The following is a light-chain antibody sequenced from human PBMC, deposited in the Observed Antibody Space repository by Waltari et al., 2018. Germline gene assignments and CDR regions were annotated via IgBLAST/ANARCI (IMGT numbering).Light chain of an antibody. CDR3: QVWDSSSDHYV. Sequence: SYVLTQPPSVSVAPGEAPRITCGGNNIGRKRENWYQQRPGQAPVLVIHDDTDRPSGIPERFAASNSGHTATLTISRVEVADEADYYCQVWDSSSDHYVFGKGTKVSVL. CDR2: DDT. V-gene: IGLV3-21*01. CDR1: NIGRKR. J-gene: IGLJ1*01.